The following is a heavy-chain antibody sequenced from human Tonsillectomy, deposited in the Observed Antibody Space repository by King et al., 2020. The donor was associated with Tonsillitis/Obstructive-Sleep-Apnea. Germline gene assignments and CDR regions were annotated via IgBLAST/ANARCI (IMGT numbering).Heavy chain of an antibody. J-gene: IGHJ4*02. Sequence: QLVQSGGGLVQPGRSLRLSCTGSGFTFGDYAMNWVRQAPGKGLEWVGFIRSEAYGGTTEYAASVKGRFTISRDDSKTIAYLQMDSLKTEDTAVYYCTSGNHGFDYWGQGTLVTVSS. D-gene: IGHD1-14*01. V-gene: IGHV3-49*04. CDR2: IRSEAYGGTT. CDR3: TSGNHGFDY. CDR1: GFTFGDYA.